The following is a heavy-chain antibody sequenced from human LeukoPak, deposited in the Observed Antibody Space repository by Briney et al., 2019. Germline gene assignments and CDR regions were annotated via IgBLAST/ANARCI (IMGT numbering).Heavy chain of an antibody. Sequence: GGSLKLSCAASGFTFSSYEMNWVRQAPGKGLEWVSYISSSGSSIHYADSVKGRFTISRDNAKNSLYLQMNSLRAEDTAVYHCARQISRYCSGGSCYSGWEFYFDYWGQGTPVTVSS. CDR1: GFTFSSYE. CDR2: ISSSGSSI. D-gene: IGHD2-15*01. J-gene: IGHJ4*02. V-gene: IGHV3-48*03. CDR3: ARQISRYCSGGSCYSGWEFYFDY.